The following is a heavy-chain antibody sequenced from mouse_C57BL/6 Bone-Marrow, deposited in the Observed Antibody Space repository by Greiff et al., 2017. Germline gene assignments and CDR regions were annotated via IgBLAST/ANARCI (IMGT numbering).Heavy chain of an antibody. CDR1: GYAFSRSW. V-gene: IGHV1-82*01. J-gene: IGHJ1*03. CDR3: ARGGEDYGYFQG. Sequence: VQLQQSGPDLVKPGASVKISFKASGYAFSRSWLNWVKQRPGKGLEWIGRIFPVDGVTNYTGRFKCKATLTADTSSSSAYMQLRTLTSEDSAVYCWARGGEDYGYFQGGGTGTTGTVS. D-gene: IGHD2-4*01. CDR2: IFPVDGVT.